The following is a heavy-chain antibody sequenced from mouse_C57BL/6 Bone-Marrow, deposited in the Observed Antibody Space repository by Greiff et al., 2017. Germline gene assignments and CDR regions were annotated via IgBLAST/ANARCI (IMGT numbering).Heavy chain of an antibody. J-gene: IGHJ2*01. CDR2: IYPGNSDT. Sequence: VQLQQSGTVLARPGASVKMSCKTSGYTFTSYWMHWVKQRPGQGLEWIGAIYPGNSDTSYNQKFKGKAKLTEVTSASPPYIELSSLTNEHSAVYFCTILTLAPLYWGQGTTLPVSS. CDR1: GYTFTSYW. CDR3: TILTLAPLY. V-gene: IGHV1-5*01. D-gene: IGHD1-1*01.